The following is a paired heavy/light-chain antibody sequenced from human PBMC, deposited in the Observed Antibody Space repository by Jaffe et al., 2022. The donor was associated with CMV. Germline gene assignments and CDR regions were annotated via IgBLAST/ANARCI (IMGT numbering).Light chain of an antibody. V-gene: IGLV2-23*02. Sequence: QSALTQPASVSGSPGQSITISCTGTSSDVGGYNLVSWYQQRPGKAPRLMIYEVNKRPSGISNRFSGSKSGNTASLTISGLQAEDEADYYCCSHAGGSVAVFGGGTTLTVL. J-gene: IGLJ3*02. CDR2: EVN. CDR1: SSDVGGYNL. CDR3: CSHAGGSVAV.
Heavy chain of an antibody. CDR2: ISTGGGDT. D-gene: IGHD3-10*01. Sequence: EVQLVESGGDLVQPGGSLRLSCAASGFTFASYALSWVRQAPGKGLEWVSSISTGGGDTSYADSVQGRFTISRDNSKDTLYLQMNGLRAEDTAIYYCAKAPALWFGEYGTFDYWGQGTLVSVSS. CDR1: GFTFASYA. J-gene: IGHJ4*02. V-gene: IGHV3-23*04. CDR3: AKAPALWFGEYGTFDY.